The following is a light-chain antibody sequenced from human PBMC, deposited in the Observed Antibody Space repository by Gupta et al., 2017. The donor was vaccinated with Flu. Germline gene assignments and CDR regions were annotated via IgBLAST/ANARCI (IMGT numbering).Light chain of an antibody. CDR3: ETWDNNARYWV. J-gene: IGLJ3*02. Sequence: QPVLTQSSSASASLGSSVELTCTLTSGHKNNVIAWHQQQPGKAPRFLMKIESGGSYNRGGGVPDRFSGSSSGADRYLTISNLQSEDEADYYCETWDNNARYWVFGGGTKLTVL. CDR2: IESGGSY. CDR1: SGHKNNV. V-gene: IGLV4-60*03.